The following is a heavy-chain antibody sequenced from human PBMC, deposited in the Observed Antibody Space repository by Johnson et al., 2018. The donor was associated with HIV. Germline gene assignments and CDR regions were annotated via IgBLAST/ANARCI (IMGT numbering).Heavy chain of an antibody. CDR3: AKVRGILRYWGADAFDI. CDR1: RFTVSFNY. CDR2: IYSGGCT. D-gene: IGHD3-9*01. Sequence: EVQLVESGGGLVQPGGSLRLSCAASRFTVSFNYISWVRQAPGKGLDWVSHIYSGGCTYYLDSVKGGLTISRNNSNNTLYLQMNSRRAEDTAVYYCAKVRGILRYWGADAFDIWGQGTMVTVSS. J-gene: IGHJ3*02. V-gene: IGHV3-66*02.